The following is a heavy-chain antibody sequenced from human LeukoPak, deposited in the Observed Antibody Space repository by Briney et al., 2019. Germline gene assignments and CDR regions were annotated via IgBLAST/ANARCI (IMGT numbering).Heavy chain of an antibody. D-gene: IGHD5-18*01. Sequence: SETLSLTCTVSGGSISSSSYYWGWLRQPPGKGLEWIGSIYYSGSTYYNPSLKSRVTISVDTSKNQFSLKLSSVTAADTAVYYCASPGYSYGYVDAFDIWGQGTMVTVSS. V-gene: IGHV4-39*01. CDR3: ASPGYSYGYVDAFDI. CDR1: GGSISSSSYY. CDR2: IYYSGST. J-gene: IGHJ3*02.